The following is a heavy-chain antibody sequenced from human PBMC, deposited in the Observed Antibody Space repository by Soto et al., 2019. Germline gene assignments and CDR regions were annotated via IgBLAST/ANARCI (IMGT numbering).Heavy chain of an antibody. CDR1: GGSISSSSYY. J-gene: IGHJ3*02. Sequence: PSETLSLTCTVSGGSISSSSYYWGWIRQPPGKGLEWIGYIYYSGSTNYNPSLKSRVTISVDTSKNQFSLKLSSVTAADTAVYYCARDLLGYYYDSSGYLSGAFDIWGQGTMVTVSS. CDR2: IYYSGST. CDR3: ARDLLGYYYDSSGYLSGAFDI. D-gene: IGHD3-22*01. V-gene: IGHV4-61*01.